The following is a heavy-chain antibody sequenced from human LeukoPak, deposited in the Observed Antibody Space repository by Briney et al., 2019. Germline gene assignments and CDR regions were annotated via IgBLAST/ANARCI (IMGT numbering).Heavy chain of an antibody. CDR2: INPSTGAT. Sequence: ASVKVSCKASGYTFTGYFIYWVRQAPGQGLEWMGRINPSTGATDYAQKFQGRVTVTRDTSISTAYMDLTRLTSDDTAVYYCAKDGGGGIAARAPFGYWGQGTLVTVSS. CDR3: AKDGGGGIAARAPFGY. V-gene: IGHV1-2*06. CDR1: GYTFTGYF. D-gene: IGHD6-6*01. J-gene: IGHJ4*02.